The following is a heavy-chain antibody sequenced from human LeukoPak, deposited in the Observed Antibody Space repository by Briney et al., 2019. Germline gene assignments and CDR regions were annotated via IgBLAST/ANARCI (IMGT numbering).Heavy chain of an antibody. CDR3: ARWTGLSDAFDI. V-gene: IGHV4-30-4*08. Sequence: SETLSLTCTVSGGSISSGDYYWSWIRQPPGKGLEWIGYIYYSGSTYYNPSLKSRVTISVDTSKNQFSLKLSSVTAADTAVYYCARWTGLSDAFDIWGQGTMATVSS. CDR1: GGSISSGDYY. CDR2: IYYSGST. D-gene: IGHD3/OR15-3a*01. J-gene: IGHJ3*02.